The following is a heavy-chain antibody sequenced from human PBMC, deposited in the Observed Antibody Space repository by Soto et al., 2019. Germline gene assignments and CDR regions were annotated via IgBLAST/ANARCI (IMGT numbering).Heavy chain of an antibody. CDR3: ARPPYYYDSSGYSGY. Sequence: PGGSLRLSCSASGFTFSSYGMNWVRQAPGKGLEWVSYISSSSSTIYYADSVKGRFTISRDNAKNSLYLQMNSLRDEDTAVYYCARPPYYYDSSGYSGYWGQGTLVTVSS. CDR1: GFTFSSYG. D-gene: IGHD3-22*01. CDR2: ISSSSSTI. J-gene: IGHJ4*02. V-gene: IGHV3-48*02.